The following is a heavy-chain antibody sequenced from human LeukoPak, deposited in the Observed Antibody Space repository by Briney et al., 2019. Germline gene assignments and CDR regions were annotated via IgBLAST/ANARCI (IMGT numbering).Heavy chain of an antibody. CDR3: ARDRGNVIVNAFDI. Sequence: PGGSLRLSCAASGFTFSSYWMHWVRQAPGKGLVWVSRINSDGSSTSYADSVKGRFTISRDNAKNTLYVQMNSLRAEDTAVYYCARDRGNVIVNAFDIWGQGTMVTVSS. CDR2: INSDGSST. D-gene: IGHD1-26*01. J-gene: IGHJ3*02. CDR1: GFTFSSYW. V-gene: IGHV3-74*01.